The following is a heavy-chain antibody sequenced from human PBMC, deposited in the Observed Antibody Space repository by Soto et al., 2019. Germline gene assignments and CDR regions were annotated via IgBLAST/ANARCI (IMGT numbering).Heavy chain of an antibody. CDR1: GYTFTSYY. CDR2: INPSGGST. CDR3: ATMGDCSGGSCYQTPPDY. J-gene: IGHJ4*02. Sequence: ASVKVSCKASGYTFTSYYMHWVRQAPGQGLEWMGIINPSGGSTSYAQKFQGRVTMTRDTSTSTVYMELSSLRSEDTAVYYCATMGDCSGGSCYQTPPDYWGQGTLVTVSS. V-gene: IGHV1-46*03. D-gene: IGHD2-15*01.